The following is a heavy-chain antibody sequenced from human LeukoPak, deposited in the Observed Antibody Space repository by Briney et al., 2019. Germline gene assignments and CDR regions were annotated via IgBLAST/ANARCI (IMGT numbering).Heavy chain of an antibody. D-gene: IGHD3-22*01. CDR1: GGSFSGYY. V-gene: IGHV4-34*01. J-gene: IGHJ4*02. CDR3: ARGNYYDSSGYYDY. CDR2: INHSGST. Sequence: SETLSLTCAVYGGSFSGYYWSWIRQPPGKGLERIGEINHSGSTNYNPSLKSRVTISVDTSKNQFSLKLSSATAADTAVYYCARGNYYDSSGYYDYWGQGTLVTVSS.